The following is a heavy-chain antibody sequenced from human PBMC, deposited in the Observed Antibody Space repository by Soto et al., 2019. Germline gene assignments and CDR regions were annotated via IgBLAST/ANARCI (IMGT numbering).Heavy chain of an antibody. Sequence: SETLSLTCAVSGYSISSGYYWGWIRQPPGKGLEWIGSIYHSGSTYYNPSLKSRVTISVDTSKNQFSLKLSSVTAADTAVYYCARFNYVWGSYHWGQGTLVTVSS. V-gene: IGHV4-38-2*01. CDR1: GYSISSGYY. D-gene: IGHD3-16*02. J-gene: IGHJ4*02. CDR2: IYHSGST. CDR3: ARFNYVWGSYH.